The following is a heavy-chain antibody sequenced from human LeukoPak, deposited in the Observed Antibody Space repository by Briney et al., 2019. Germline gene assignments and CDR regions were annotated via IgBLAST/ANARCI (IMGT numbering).Heavy chain of an antibody. Sequence: GGSLRLSCAASGFTFTTYWMAWVRQAPGKGLEWVANIKGDESAKHQADSVKGRFTISRDNAQNSVYLQMSSLRVEDTAVYYCARDVGGSLDYWGQGTLVTVSS. CDR3: ARDVGGSLDY. V-gene: IGHV3-7*01. D-gene: IGHD1-26*01. CDR2: IKGDESAK. CDR1: GFTFTTYW. J-gene: IGHJ4*02.